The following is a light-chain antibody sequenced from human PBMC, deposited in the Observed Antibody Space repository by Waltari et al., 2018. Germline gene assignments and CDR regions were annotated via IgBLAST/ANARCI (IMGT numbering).Light chain of an antibody. CDR3: MQGTNWPQS. J-gene: IGKJ2*03. CDR2: KVS. CDR1: QSPVYSDGNIY. Sequence: DVVMTQSPLSLPVTLGQPASIPCRSSQSPVYSDGNIYLNWFQQRPGQSPRRLIYKVSRRDSGVPDRFSGSGSGTDFTLRISRVEAEDVGLYFCMQGTNWPQSFGQGTKLEIK. V-gene: IGKV2-30*01.